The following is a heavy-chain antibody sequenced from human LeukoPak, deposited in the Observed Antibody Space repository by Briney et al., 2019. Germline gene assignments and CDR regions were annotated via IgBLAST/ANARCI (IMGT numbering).Heavy chain of an antibody. CDR2: IHYSGST. Sequence: PSETLSHTCTVSGRSITSSYWTWIRQPPGKGLEWIGYIHYSGSTNYNPSLKSRVTISVDTSKKQFSLKLRSVTAADTAVYYCARDSGSNGFDIWGQGTMVTVSS. J-gene: IGHJ3*02. V-gene: IGHV4-59*01. CDR1: GRSITSSY. CDR3: ARDSGSNGFDI. D-gene: IGHD3-22*01.